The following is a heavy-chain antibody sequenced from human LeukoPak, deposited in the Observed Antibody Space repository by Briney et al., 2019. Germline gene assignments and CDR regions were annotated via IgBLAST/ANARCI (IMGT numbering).Heavy chain of an antibody. J-gene: IGHJ4*02. V-gene: IGHV3-23*01. D-gene: IGHD1-26*01. CDR2: ISASGHAT. CDR1: GFTFSSYA. Sequence: GGSLRLSCAASGFTFSSYAMSWVRQAPGKGLEAPGKGLEWVSTISASGHATYYPDSGRGRFTISRDNSKSTLRLQMDSLRAEDSALYYCAKWPEGATPKFHHWGQGTLVTVSS. CDR3: AKWPEGATPKFHH.